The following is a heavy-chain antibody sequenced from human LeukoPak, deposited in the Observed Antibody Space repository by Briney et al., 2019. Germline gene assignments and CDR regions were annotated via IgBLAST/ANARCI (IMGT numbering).Heavy chain of an antibody. Sequence: ASVKVSCKASGYSFTTYALNWVRQAPGQGLEWMGWISAYNGNTNYAQKLQGRVTMTTDTSTSTAYMELRSLRSDDTAVYYCAREDDILTGLALFDYWGQGTLVTVSS. CDR2: ISAYNGNT. D-gene: IGHD3-9*01. CDR1: GYSFTTYA. J-gene: IGHJ4*02. V-gene: IGHV1-18*01. CDR3: AREDDILTGLALFDY.